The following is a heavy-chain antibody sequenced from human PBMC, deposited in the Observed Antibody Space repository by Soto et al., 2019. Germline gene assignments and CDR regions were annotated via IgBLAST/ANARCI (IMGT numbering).Heavy chain of an antibody. Sequence: PGESLKISCKGSGYSFTSYWIGWVRQMPGKGLEWMGIIYPGDSDTRYSPSFQGQVTISADKSISTAYLQWSSLKASDTAMYYCARDFFTVTRGYYYYYGMDVWGQGTTVTVSS. D-gene: IGHD4-17*01. CDR3: ARDFFTVTRGYYYYYGMDV. V-gene: IGHV5-51*01. CDR2: IYPGDSDT. J-gene: IGHJ6*02. CDR1: GYSFTSYW.